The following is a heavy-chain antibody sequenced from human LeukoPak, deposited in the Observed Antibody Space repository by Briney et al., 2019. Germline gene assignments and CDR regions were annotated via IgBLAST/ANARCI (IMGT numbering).Heavy chain of an antibody. CDR2: IYTSGST. V-gene: IGHV4-4*07. D-gene: IGHD2-15*01. Sequence: PSETLSLTCTVSGGSISSYYWSWIRQPAGKGLEWIGRIYTSGSTNYNPSLKSRLTMSVDTSKNQFSLKLSSVTAADTAVYYCAITGDGCSGGSCQYFDYWGQGTLVTVSS. CDR1: GGSISSYY. J-gene: IGHJ4*02. CDR3: AITGDGCSGGSCQYFDY.